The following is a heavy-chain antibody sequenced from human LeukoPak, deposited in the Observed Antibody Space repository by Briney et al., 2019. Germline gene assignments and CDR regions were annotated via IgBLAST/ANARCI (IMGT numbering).Heavy chain of an antibody. CDR2: INPNSGGT. CDR1: GYTFTGYY. V-gene: IGHV1-2*02. D-gene: IGHD5-18*01. J-gene: IGHJ4*02. Sequence: ASVKVSCKASGYTFTGYYMHWVRQAPGQGLEWMGWINPNSGGTNYAQKFQGRVTMTRDTSISTAYMELGRLRSDDTAVYYCARVDGYSYGLDYWGQGTLVTVSS. CDR3: ARVDGYSYGLDY.